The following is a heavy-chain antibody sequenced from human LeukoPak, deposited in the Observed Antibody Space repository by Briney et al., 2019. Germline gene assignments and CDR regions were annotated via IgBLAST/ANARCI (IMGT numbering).Heavy chain of an antibody. J-gene: IGHJ3*02. D-gene: IGHD5-24*01. CDR1: GGSISSGDYY. Sequence: PSQTLSLTCTVSGGSISSGDYYWSWIRQPPGKGLEWIGYIYYSGSTNYNPSLKSRVTISVDTSKNQFSLKLSSVTAADTAVYYCARVEIADAFDIWGQGTMVTVSS. V-gene: IGHV4-30-4*01. CDR3: ARVEIADAFDI. CDR2: IYYSGST.